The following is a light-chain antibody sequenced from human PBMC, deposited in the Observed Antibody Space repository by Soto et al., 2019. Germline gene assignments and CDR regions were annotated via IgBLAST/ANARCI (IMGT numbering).Light chain of an antibody. Sequence: EIVLTQSPGTLSLSPGERPTLSCRASRSVSSDYLAWYQQKPGQAPRLLIHGASNRATGIPDRFSGRGSGTEFTLTISSLQSEDFAVYYCQQYHSWPAFGRGTKVDIK. CDR2: GAS. J-gene: IGKJ1*01. CDR1: RSVSSDY. CDR3: QQYHSWPA. V-gene: IGKV3-20*01.